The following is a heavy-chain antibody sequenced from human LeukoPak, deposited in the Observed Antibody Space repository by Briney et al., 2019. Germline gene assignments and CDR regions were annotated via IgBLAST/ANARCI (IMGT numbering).Heavy chain of an antibody. CDR2: IYYSGST. D-gene: IGHD3-10*01. CDR3: ARHYYGSGSPTPYYYYMDV. Sequence: SETLSLTCTVSGGSISSSSYYWGWIRQPPGKGLEWIGSIYYSGSTYYNPSLKSRVTISVDTSKNQFSLKLSSVTAADTAVYYCARHYYGSGSPTPYYYYMDVWGKGTTVTISS. V-gene: IGHV4-39*01. CDR1: GGSISSSSYY. J-gene: IGHJ6*03.